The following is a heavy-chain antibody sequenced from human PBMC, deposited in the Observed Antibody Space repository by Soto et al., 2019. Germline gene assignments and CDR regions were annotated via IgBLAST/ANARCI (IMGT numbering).Heavy chain of an antibody. CDR3: GRGRSGELVVFY. CDR1: GYTFTGYY. V-gene: IGHV1-2*02. D-gene: IGHD1-7*01. J-gene: IGHJ4*02. CDR2: ISPKSGGT. Sequence: QVQLVQSGAEGKESGASVKVSCKASGYTFTGYYIHWVRQAPGQGLEWVGEISPKSGGTRYAQKFRGRVTMTQDTSITTVYMVLSNLSPDDTAVYYCGRGRSGELVVFYWGQGTLVTVHS.